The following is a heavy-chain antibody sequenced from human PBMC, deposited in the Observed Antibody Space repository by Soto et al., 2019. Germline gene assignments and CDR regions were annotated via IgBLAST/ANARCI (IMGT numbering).Heavy chain of an antibody. Sequence: QVQLVQSGAEVKKPGSSVKVSCKASGGTFRSYAISWVRQAPGQGLEWMGGIIPIFGTANYAQKFQGRVTITADESTSTAYMELSSLRSEDTAVYYCARSPKAAAGSLYYYGMDVWGQGTTVTVSS. D-gene: IGHD6-13*01. CDR1: GGTFRSYA. CDR2: IIPIFGTA. V-gene: IGHV1-69*01. J-gene: IGHJ6*02. CDR3: ARSPKAAAGSLYYYGMDV.